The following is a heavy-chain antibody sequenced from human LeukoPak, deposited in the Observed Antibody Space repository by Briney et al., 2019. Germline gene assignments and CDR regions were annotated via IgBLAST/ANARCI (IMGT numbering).Heavy chain of an antibody. D-gene: IGHD2-15*01. Sequence: GGSLRLSCAASGFTFSSYAMSWVRQAPGKGLGRVSAISGSGGTTYYADSVKGRFTISRDNSKNTLYLQMNSLRAEDTAVYYCAKDRGMFLVGYLDYWGQGTLVTVSS. J-gene: IGHJ4*02. V-gene: IGHV3-23*01. CDR1: GFTFSSYA. CDR2: ISGSGGTT. CDR3: AKDRGMFLVGYLDY.